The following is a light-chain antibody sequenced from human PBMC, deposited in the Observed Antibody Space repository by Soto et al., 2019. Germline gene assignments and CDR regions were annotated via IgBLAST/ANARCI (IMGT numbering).Light chain of an antibody. CDR1: SSDIGSYNA. CDR3: ASYVSTALE. J-gene: IGLJ3*02. Sequence: QSALTQPRSVSGSPGHSVTISCFGTSSDIGSYNAVSWYQQHPGKAPKLLIYAGSRLPSGVSDRFSAFMSANTASLTISGVQAEDEADYFCASYVSTALEFGGGTKVTVL. CDR2: AGS. V-gene: IGLV2-11*01.